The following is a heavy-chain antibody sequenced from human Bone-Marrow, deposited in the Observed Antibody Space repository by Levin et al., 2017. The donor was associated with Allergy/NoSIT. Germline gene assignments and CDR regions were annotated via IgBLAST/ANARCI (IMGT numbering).Heavy chain of an antibody. Sequence: GGSLRLSCAASGFTFSGSAMHWVRQASGKGLEWVGRIRSKPNNYATTYAASVRGRFTISRDDSKNTAYLQMNRLKTEDPGVDYCTRLGGTPTVDSLYNWLDPWGQGTLVTVSS. CDR2: IRSKPNNYAT. D-gene: IGHD1-1*01. V-gene: IGHV3-73*01. CDR3: TRLGGTPTVDSLYNWLDP. CDR1: GFTFSGSA. J-gene: IGHJ5*02.